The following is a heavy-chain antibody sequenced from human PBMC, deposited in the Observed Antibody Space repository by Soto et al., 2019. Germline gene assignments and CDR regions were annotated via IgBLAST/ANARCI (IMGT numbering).Heavy chain of an antibody. CDR3: ARRSMVRGVLGAFDI. J-gene: IGHJ3*02. CDR1: VYSFTSYW. Sequence: PGESLKISCKGSVYSFTSYWIGWVRQMPGKGLEWMGIIYPGDSDTRYSPSFQGQVTISPDKSISTAYLQWSSLKASDTAMYYCARRSMVRGVLGAFDIWGQGTMVTVSS. CDR2: IYPGDSDT. V-gene: IGHV5-51*01. D-gene: IGHD3-10*01.